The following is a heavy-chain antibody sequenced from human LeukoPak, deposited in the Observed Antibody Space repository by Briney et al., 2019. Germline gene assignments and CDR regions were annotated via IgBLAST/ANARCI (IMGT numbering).Heavy chain of an antibody. CDR2: IYTSGST. J-gene: IGHJ4*02. Sequence: SETLSLTCTVSGGSISSYYWSWIRQPPGKGLEWIGYIYTSGSTNYNPSPKRRVTISVDTSKNQFSLKLSSVTAADTALYYCARRSGAYWGQGTLVTVSS. V-gene: IGHV4-4*09. CDR3: ARRSGAY. CDR1: GGSISSYY. D-gene: IGHD1-26*01.